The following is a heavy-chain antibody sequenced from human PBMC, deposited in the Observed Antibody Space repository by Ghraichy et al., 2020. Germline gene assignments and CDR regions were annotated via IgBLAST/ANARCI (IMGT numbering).Heavy chain of an antibody. CDR3: AKDWSSGRYFDY. CDR1: GFTFNNYG. V-gene: IGHV3-23*01. CDR2: IGGSGDTT. D-gene: IGHD6-19*01. Sequence: GGSLRLSCAASGFTFNNYGMSWVRQAPGKGLEWVSAIGGSGDTTYYADSVKGRFTISRDNSKNTLFLQMNSLRAEDTAIYYCAKDWSSGRYFDYWGQGTLVTVSS. J-gene: IGHJ4*02.